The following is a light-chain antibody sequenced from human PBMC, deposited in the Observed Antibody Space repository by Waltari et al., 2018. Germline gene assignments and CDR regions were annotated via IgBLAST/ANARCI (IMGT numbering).Light chain of an antibody. V-gene: IGKV3-20*01. CDR3: QHYGNSPVS. CDR1: QSISY. CDR2: DAS. J-gene: IGKJ4*01. Sequence: ESVLTQSPGTLSLSPGERATLSCRASQSISYLAWYQQKGGQAPRLLIYDASRRTTGVPDRVSGSGSGTDFTLSISRLEPEDSAVYYCQHYGNSPVSLGGGTRVEIK.